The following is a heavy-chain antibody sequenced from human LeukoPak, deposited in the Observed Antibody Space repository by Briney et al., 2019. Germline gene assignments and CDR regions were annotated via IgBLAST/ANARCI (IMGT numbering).Heavy chain of an antibody. V-gene: IGHV1-24*01. D-gene: IGHD3-10*01. CDR2: YDPEDDER. CDR3: STETAGNY. Sequence: GASVNVSCKAFGHTLRDFSIHWVRQAPGKGLEWMGGYDPEDDERIYSEKFLGRVTLTEDTSTDTAYMELTSLRSDDTAVYYCSTETAGNYWGQGTLVTVSS. CDR1: GHTLRDFS. J-gene: IGHJ4*02.